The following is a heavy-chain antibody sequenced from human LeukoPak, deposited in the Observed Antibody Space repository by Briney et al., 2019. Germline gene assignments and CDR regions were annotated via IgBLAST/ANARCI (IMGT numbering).Heavy chain of an antibody. D-gene: IGHD2-8*01. CDR3: AKGPDIILMVYASFDY. Sequence: GGSLRLSCAVSGITLSNYGMSWVRQAPGKGLEWVSAISGSGGSTYYADSVKGRFTISRDNSKNTLYLQMNSLRAEDTAVYYCAKGPDIILMVYASFDYWGQGTLVTVSS. J-gene: IGHJ4*02. V-gene: IGHV3-23*01. CDR2: ISGSGGST. CDR1: GITLSNYG.